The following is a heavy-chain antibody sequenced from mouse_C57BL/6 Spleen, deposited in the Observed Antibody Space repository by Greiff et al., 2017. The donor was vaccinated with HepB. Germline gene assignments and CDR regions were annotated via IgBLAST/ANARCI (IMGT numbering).Heavy chain of an antibody. V-gene: IGHV5-4*03. D-gene: IGHD1-1*01. J-gene: IGHJ1*03. Sequence: EVKLEESGGGLVKPGGSLKLSCAASGFTFSSYAMSWVRQTPEKRLEWVATISDGGSYTYYPDNVKGRFTISRDNAKNNLYLQMSHLKSEDTAMYYCARVLDYYGSSYWYFDVWGTGTTVTVSS. CDR1: GFTFSSYA. CDR3: ARVLDYYGSSYWYFDV. CDR2: ISDGGSYT.